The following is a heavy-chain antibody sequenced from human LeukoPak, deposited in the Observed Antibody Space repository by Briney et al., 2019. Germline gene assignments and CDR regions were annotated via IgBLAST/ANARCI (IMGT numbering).Heavy chain of an antibody. Sequence: ASVKVSWKAFGYTLSSYVINWLRPATGQGLEWMGWMNPNSGNTGYAQKFQGRVTMTRNTSISTAYMELNSLRAEDTAVYYCARDKWVTWGQGTLVTVSS. CDR1: GYTLSSYV. CDR3: ARDKWVT. V-gene: IGHV1-8*01. J-gene: IGHJ4*02. D-gene: IGHD5-18*01. CDR2: MNPNSGNT.